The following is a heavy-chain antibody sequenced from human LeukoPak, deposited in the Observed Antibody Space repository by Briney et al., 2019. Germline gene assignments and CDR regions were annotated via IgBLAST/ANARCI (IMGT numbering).Heavy chain of an antibody. D-gene: IGHD5-12*01. CDR2: ISSDGSYK. Sequence: GGSLRLSCAASGFIFRDYGMHWVRQAPGKGLEWVAVISSDGSYKYNGNSVKGRFTISRDNSKNTLYLQMTFLRAEDTAVYYCAKCGNSGCHLIDYWGQGTLVTVSS. V-gene: IGHV3-30*18. CDR1: GFIFRDYG. CDR3: AKCGNSGCHLIDY. J-gene: IGHJ4*02.